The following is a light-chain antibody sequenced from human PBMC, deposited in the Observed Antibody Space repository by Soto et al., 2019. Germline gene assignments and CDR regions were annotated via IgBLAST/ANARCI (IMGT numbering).Light chain of an antibody. CDR1: QRVSSN. Sequence: EIVMTQSPATLSVSPGERATLSCRASQRVSSNLAWYQQKPGQAPRLLIYGASTRATGIPARFSGSGSGTEFTLTISSLQSEDFAVYYCQQYNNWPAMTFGQGTKVEIK. CDR2: GAS. J-gene: IGKJ1*01. V-gene: IGKV3-15*01. CDR3: QQYNNWPAMT.